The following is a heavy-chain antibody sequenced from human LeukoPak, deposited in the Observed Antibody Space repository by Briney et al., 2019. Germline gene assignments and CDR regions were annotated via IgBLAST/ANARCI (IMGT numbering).Heavy chain of an antibody. CDR3: ARSRDVYNFEY. CDR2: IYSGGST. D-gene: IGHD5-24*01. Sequence: GGSLRLSCAASGFTVSSNYMSWVRQAPGKGLEWVSVIYSGGSTYYADSVKGRFTISRDNSKNTLYLQMNSLRAEDTAVYYCARSRDVYNFEYWGQGTLVTVSS. CDR1: GFTVSSNY. J-gene: IGHJ4*02. V-gene: IGHV3-66*01.